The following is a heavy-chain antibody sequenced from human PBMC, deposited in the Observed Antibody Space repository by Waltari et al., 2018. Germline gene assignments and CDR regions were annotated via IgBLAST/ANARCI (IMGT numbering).Heavy chain of an antibody. CDR2: INHSGST. Sequence: QVQLQQWGAVLLKPSETLSLTCAVYGGSFSGYYWSWIRQPPGKGLEWIGEINHSGSTNYNPSLKSRVSISVDTSKNQFSLKLSSVTAADTAVYYCARGSGSYDYWGQGTLVTVSS. J-gene: IGHJ4*02. CDR3: ARGSGSYDY. D-gene: IGHD1-26*01. V-gene: IGHV4-34*01. CDR1: GGSFSGYY.